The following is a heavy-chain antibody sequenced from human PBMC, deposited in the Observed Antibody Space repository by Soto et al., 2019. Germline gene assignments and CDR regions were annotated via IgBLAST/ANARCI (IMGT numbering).Heavy chain of an antibody. CDR3: AKDPREYVAVAGYFDY. CDR2: IYYDGSNE. Sequence: GGSLRLSCAASGFSFSDYGMHWVRQAPGKGLEWVALIYYDGSNEHYADSVQGRFAISRDNSKNTLYLQMNSLRAEDTAVYYCAKDPREYVAVAGYFDYWGQGTLVTVSS. CDR1: GFSFSDYG. D-gene: IGHD6-19*01. V-gene: IGHV3-30*18. J-gene: IGHJ4*02.